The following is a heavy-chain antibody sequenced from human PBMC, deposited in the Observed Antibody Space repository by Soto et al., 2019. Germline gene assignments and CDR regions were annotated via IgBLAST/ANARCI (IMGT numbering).Heavy chain of an antibody. CDR1: GYTFSNFD. CDR2: MDPRNGNT. CDR3: ARDLGDFRSTSGVFLYGMDV. V-gene: IGHV1-8*01. Sequence: QVQLVQSGAEVKKPGASVKVSCKASGYTFSNFDINWVRQAPGQGLEWVGWMDPRNGNTGYAEKFQGRVTMTGNTDISTAYMELSSRRSEDTAVYYCARDLGDFRSTSGVFLYGMDVWGQGTTVTVS. D-gene: IGHD3-3*01. J-gene: IGHJ6*02.